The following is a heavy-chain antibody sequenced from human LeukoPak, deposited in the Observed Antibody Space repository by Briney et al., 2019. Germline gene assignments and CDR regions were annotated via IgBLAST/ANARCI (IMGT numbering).Heavy chain of an antibody. Sequence: GESLKISCKCSGYSFTSYWIGWVRQMPGKGLEWMGIIYPGDSDTRYSPSFQGQVTISADKSISTAYLQWSSLKASDTAMYYCARSDARSYYGSGSLIDYWGQGTLVTVSS. J-gene: IGHJ4*02. V-gene: IGHV5-51*01. CDR3: ARSDARSYYGSGSLIDY. CDR1: GYSFTSYW. D-gene: IGHD3-10*01. CDR2: IYPGDSDT.